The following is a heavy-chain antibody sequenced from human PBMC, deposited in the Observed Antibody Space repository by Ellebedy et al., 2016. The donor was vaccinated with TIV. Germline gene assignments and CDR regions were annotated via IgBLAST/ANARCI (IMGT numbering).Heavy chain of an antibody. CDR1: GFTFSSYW. D-gene: IGHD5-18*01. CDR3: AREGGEYSYWGDY. V-gene: IGHV3-74*01. J-gene: IGHJ4*02. CDR2: INREGRTT. Sequence: GESLKISCAASGFTFSSYWMHWVRQVPGKGLVWVSRINREGRTTAYADSVKGRFTISRDNAKNTLDLQMNILRVEDTAVYYCAREGGEYSYWGDYWGQGTLVTVSS.